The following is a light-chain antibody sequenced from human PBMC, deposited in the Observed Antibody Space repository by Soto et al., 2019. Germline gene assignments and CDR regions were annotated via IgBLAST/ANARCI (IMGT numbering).Light chain of an antibody. CDR3: QQRSNWPPT. CDR2: DAS. Sequence: EIVLTQSPATLSLALGERATLSCRASQSISSYLAWYQQKPGQAPRLLIYDASNRATGIPARFSGGGTGTDFTLTISSLEPEDFAVYYCQQRSNWPPTFGGGTKVEIK. J-gene: IGKJ4*01. CDR1: QSISSY. V-gene: IGKV3-11*01.